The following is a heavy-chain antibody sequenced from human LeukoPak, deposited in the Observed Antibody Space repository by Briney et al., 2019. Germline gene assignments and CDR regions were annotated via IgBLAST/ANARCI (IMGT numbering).Heavy chain of an antibody. CDR3: ARQRYSSSWPNWFDP. J-gene: IGHJ5*02. Sequence: GESLKISCKGSGYSFTSYWIGWVRQMPGKGLEWMGIIYPGDSDTRYSPSFQGQVTLSADKSISTAYLQWSSLKASDTAMYYCARQRYSSSWPNWFDPWGQGTLVTVSS. CDR1: GYSFTSYW. D-gene: IGHD6-13*01. V-gene: IGHV5-51*01. CDR2: IYPGDSDT.